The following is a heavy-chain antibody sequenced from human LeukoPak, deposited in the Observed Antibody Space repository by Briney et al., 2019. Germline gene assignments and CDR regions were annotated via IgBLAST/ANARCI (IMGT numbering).Heavy chain of an antibody. CDR3: VKDGIYGSGSAYYFDS. CDR1: GFTFDDYA. J-gene: IGHJ4*01. V-gene: IGHV3-9*01. D-gene: IGHD3-10*01. CDR2: ISWNRGRV. Sequence: PGRSLRLSRAASGFTFDDYAMHWVRQVPGKGLEWVSSISWNRGRVGYADSVKGRFTISRDNADNSLYLEMNSLRAEDTALYYCVKDGIYGSGSAYYFDSWGHGTLVTVSS.